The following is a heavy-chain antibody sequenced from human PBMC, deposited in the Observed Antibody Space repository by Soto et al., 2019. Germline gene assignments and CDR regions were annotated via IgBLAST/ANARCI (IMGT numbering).Heavy chain of an antibody. CDR1: GFTFSSYA. D-gene: IGHD4-17*01. CDR3: ARDLSGDYP. Sequence: GGSLRLSCAASGFTFSSYAMHWVRQAPGKGLEWVAVISYDGSNKYYADSVKGRFTISRDNSKNTLYLQMNSLRAEDTAVYYCARDLSGDYPWGQGTLVTVSS. J-gene: IGHJ5*02. V-gene: IGHV3-30-3*01. CDR2: ISYDGSNK.